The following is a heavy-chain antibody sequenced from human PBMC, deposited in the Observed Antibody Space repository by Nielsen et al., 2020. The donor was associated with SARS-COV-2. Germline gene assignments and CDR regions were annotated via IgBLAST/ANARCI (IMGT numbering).Heavy chain of an antibody. Sequence: LRLSCTVSGGSISSGGSSWSWIRQHPGKGLEWIASRHYNGNTYYNPSLHRPMISVDTSKNEFSLRLSSVTAADTALYFCVRGTVFFDSWGQGARVTVSS. CDR1: GGSISSGGSS. V-gene: IGHV4-31*03. CDR2: RHYNGNT. J-gene: IGHJ5*01. CDR3: VRGTVFFDS. D-gene: IGHD3/OR15-3a*01.